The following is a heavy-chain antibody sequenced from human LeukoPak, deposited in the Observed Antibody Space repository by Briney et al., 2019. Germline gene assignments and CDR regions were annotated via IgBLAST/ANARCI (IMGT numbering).Heavy chain of an antibody. V-gene: IGHV4-39*01. CDR1: GGSISSSSYY. CDR2: IYYSGRP. CDR3: AGVIGYTAESTNYYYYMDV. D-gene: IGHD3-16*02. Sequence: SDTLSLTCTVSGGSISSSSYYWGWIRQPPGKGLEWSGTIYYSGRPYHNPSLKSRLNITVHTYKNQFSLKLSSVTALDTAVYYCAGVIGYTAESTNYYYYMDVWGKGTTVTVSS. J-gene: IGHJ6*03.